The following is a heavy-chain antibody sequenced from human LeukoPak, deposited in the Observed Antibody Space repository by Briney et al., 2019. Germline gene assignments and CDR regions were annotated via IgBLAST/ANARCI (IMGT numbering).Heavy chain of an antibody. Sequence: TGGSLRLSCAASGFTFSSYEMNWVRQAPGKGLEWVSYISSSGSTIYYADSVKGRFTISRDNAKNSLYLQMNSLRAEDTAVYYCARGAAYYDSSGYYYNSWGQGTLVTVSS. D-gene: IGHD3-22*01. CDR1: GFTFSSYE. J-gene: IGHJ5*02. CDR2: ISSSGSTI. CDR3: ARGAAYYDSSGYYYNS. V-gene: IGHV3-48*03.